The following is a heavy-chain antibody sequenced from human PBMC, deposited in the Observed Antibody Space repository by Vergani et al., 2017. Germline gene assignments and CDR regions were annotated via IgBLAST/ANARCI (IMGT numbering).Heavy chain of an antibody. CDR1: GFTFGDYA. Sequence: EVQLVESGGGLVQPGRSLRLSCTASGFTFGDYAMSWFRQAPGKGLEWVANIKQDGSEKYYVDSVKGRFTISRDNAKNSLYLQMNSLRAEDTAVYYCAKDLTRGYSSSWYEDAFDIWGQGTMVTVSS. CDR2: IKQDGSEK. V-gene: IGHV3-7*03. D-gene: IGHD6-13*01. CDR3: AKDLTRGYSSSWYEDAFDI. J-gene: IGHJ3*02.